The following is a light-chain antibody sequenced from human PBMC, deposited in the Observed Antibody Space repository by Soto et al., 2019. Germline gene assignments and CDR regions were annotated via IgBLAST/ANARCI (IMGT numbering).Light chain of an antibody. Sequence: EIVMTQSPATLSVSPGERATLSCRSSQSIGSKLAWYQQKPGQAPRLLVYAASTRATGIPARFSGSGSGTEFTLTISSLQSEDFAVYYCQQYNNWPRTFGQGTKVDIK. CDR1: QSIGSK. CDR3: QQYNNWPRT. CDR2: AAS. J-gene: IGKJ1*01. V-gene: IGKV3-15*01.